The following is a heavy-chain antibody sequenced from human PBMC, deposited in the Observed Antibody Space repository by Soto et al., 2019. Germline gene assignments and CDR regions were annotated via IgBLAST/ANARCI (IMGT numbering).Heavy chain of an antibody. CDR2: ISSSSSYI. D-gene: IGHD3-22*01. V-gene: IGHV3-21*01. Sequence: EVQLVESGGGLVKPGGSLRLSCAASGFTFSSYSMNWVRQAPGKGLEWVSSISSSSSYIYYADSVKGRFTISRDNAKNSLYLQMNSLRAEDTALYYCARPPHYFDSRGYYGYWGQGTLVTVSS. CDR1: GFTFSSYS. J-gene: IGHJ4*02. CDR3: ARPPHYFDSRGYYGY.